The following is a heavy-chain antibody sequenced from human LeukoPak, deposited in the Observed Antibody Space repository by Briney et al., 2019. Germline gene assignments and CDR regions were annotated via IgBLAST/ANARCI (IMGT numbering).Heavy chain of an antibody. CDR1: GFSFSNYA. V-gene: IGHV3-23*01. D-gene: IGHD1/OR15-1a*01. CDR3: ARMSVDRSNNYYYSLDV. Sequence: GGSLRLSCAASGFSFSNYAITWVRQAPGMGLEWVSSISGNGGSTYYADSVKGRFTVSRDNTKNTLYLQMNSLRAEDTALYCCARMSVDRSNNYYYSLDVWGQGTAVTVSS. J-gene: IGHJ6*02. CDR2: ISGNGGST.